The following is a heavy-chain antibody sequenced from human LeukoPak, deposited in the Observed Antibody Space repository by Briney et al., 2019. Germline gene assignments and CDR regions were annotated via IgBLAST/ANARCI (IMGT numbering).Heavy chain of an antibody. CDR2: INHSGST. V-gene: IGHV4-34*01. J-gene: IGHJ4*02. D-gene: IGHD2-15*01. CDR1: GGSFSGYY. CDR3: AREGYCSGGSCYSGNERVLDY. Sequence: SETLSLTCAVYGGSFSGYYWSWIRQPPGNGLEWIGEINHSGSTNYNPSLKSRVTISVDTSKNQFSLKLSSVTAADTAVYYCAREGYCSGGSCYSGNERVLDYWSQGTLVTVSS.